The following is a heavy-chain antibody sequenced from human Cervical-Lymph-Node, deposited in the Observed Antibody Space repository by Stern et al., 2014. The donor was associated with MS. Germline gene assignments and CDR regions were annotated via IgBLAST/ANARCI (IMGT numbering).Heavy chain of an antibody. CDR3: ARAPYYEATLEH. V-gene: IGHV1-46*01. CDR1: GYSFPTYY. CDR2: INPTGGGT. D-gene: IGHD3-22*01. Sequence: VQLVESGAEVKKPGASVKVSCKASGYSFPTYYIHWVRQAPGQGLEWMGIINPTGGGTIYAQSFQGRITLTSVTSTTTVYMELTSLKSEDTAVYYCARAPYYEATLEHWGQGTLVSVAS. J-gene: IGHJ4*02.